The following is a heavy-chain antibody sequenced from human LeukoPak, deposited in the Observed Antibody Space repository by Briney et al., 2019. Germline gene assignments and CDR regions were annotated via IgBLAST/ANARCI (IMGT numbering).Heavy chain of an antibody. CDR1: GWSFSGYY. J-gene: IGHJ3*02. D-gene: IGHD3-10*01. CDR2: INHSGST. V-gene: IGHV4-34*01. CDR3: ARVPMYYYGSGSYPGAFDI. Sequence: PSDTLSLTCAVYGWSFSGYYWSWIRQPPGKGLEWIGGINHSGSTNYNPPLKSRVTISVDPSKNQFSLKLSSVTAADTAVYYCARVPMYYYGSGSYPGAFDIWGQGKMVTVSS.